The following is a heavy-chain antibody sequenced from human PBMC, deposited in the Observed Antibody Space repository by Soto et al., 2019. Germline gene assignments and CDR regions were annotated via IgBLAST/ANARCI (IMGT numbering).Heavy chain of an antibody. J-gene: IGHJ3*02. CDR3: ASETTERPDAFDI. D-gene: IGHD4-17*01. V-gene: IGHV3-66*01. Sequence: GGSLRLSCAASGFTVSSNYMSWVRQAPGKGLEWVSVIYSGGSTYYADSVKGRFTISRDNSKNTLYLQMNSLRAEDTAVYYCASETTERPDAFDIWGQGTMVTVSS. CDR2: IYSGGST. CDR1: GFTVSSNY.